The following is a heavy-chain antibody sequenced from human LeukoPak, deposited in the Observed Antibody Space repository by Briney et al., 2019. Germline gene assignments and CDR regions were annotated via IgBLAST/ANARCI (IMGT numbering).Heavy chain of an antibody. D-gene: IGHD2-15*01. Sequence: SETLSLTCTVSGGSISSYYWSWIRQPPGKGLEWIGYIYYSGSTNYNPSLKSRVTISVDTSKNQFSLKLSSVTAADTAVYYCARDGVMGYCSGGSCRDAFDIWGQGTMVTASS. CDR3: ARDGVMGYCSGGSCRDAFDI. CDR1: GGSISSYY. CDR2: IYYSGST. V-gene: IGHV4-59*01. J-gene: IGHJ3*02.